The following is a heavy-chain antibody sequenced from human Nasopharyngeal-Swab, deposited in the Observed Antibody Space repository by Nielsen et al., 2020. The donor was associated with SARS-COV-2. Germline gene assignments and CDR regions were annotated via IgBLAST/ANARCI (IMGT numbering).Heavy chain of an antibody. J-gene: IGHJ3*02. D-gene: IGHD6-13*01. CDR2: TYYRSKWYN. Sequence: IRQSPSRGLEWLGRTYYRSKWYNDYAVSVKSRITINPDTSKNQFSLQLNSVTPEDTAVYCCARDEDNSSSWGDDAFDIWGQGTMVTVSS. CDR3: ARDEDNSSSWGDDAFDI. V-gene: IGHV6-1*01.